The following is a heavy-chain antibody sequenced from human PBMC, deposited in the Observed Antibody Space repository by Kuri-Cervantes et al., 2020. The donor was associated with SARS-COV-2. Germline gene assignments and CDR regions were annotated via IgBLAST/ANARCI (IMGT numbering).Heavy chain of an antibody. CDR3: ARAHGDYSYFDY. Sequence: ESLKISCTVSGGSISSYYWSWIRQPPGKGLEWIGEINHSGSTNYNPSLKSRVTISVDTSKNQFSLKLSSVTAADTAVYYCARAHGDYSYFDYWGQGTLVTVSS. V-gene: IGHV4-34*01. D-gene: IGHD4-17*01. J-gene: IGHJ4*02. CDR1: GGSISSYY. CDR2: INHSGST.